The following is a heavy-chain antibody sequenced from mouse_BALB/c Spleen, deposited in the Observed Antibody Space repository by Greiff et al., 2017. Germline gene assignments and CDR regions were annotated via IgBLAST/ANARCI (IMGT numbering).Heavy chain of an antibody. V-gene: IGHV1S81*02. J-gene: IGHJ2*01. Sequence: QVQLKESGAELVKPGASVKLSCKASGYTFTSYYMYWVKQRPGQGLEWIGEINPSNGGTNFNEKFKSKATLTVDKSSSTAYMQLSSLTSEDSAVYYCTRFRFITTVPFDYWGQGTTLTVSS. CDR2: INPSNGGT. D-gene: IGHD1-1*01. CDR3: TRFRFITTVPFDY. CDR1: GYTFTSYY.